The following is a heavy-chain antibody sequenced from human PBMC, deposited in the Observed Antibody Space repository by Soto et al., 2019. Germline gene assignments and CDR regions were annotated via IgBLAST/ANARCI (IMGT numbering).Heavy chain of an antibody. Sequence: GSGPTLVNPTETLTLTCTVSGFSLSNARMGVSWIRQPPGKALEWLAHIFSNDEKSYSTSLKSRLTISKDTSKSQVVLTMTNMDPVDTATYYCARNPRRSSSWPYYYGMDVWGQGTTVTVSS. J-gene: IGHJ6*02. V-gene: IGHV2-26*01. D-gene: IGHD6-13*01. CDR1: GFSLSNARMG. CDR2: IFSNDEK. CDR3: ARNPRRSSSWPYYYGMDV.